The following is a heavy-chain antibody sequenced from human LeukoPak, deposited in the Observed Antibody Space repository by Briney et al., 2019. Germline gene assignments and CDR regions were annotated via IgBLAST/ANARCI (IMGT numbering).Heavy chain of an antibody. CDR1: GFTFSSYG. CDR2: ISYDGSNK. V-gene: IGHV3-30*03. D-gene: IGHD2-15*01. CDR3: ARDYLVGCTDTICYPIDY. J-gene: IGHJ4*02. Sequence: GGSLRLSCAASGFTFSSYGMHWVRQAPGKGLEWVAVISYDGSNKNYADSVKGRFTISRDNSKNMLYLQMNSLRAEDTAVYYCARDYLVGCTDTICYPIDYWGQGTLVTVSS.